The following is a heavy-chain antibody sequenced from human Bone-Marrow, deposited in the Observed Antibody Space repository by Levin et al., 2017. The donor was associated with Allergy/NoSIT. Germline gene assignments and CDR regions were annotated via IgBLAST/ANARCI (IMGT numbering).Heavy chain of an antibody. CDR3: ARDWKGGFRGLPALNAFDI. CDR1: GFSFDGFA. D-gene: IGHD1-1*01. V-gene: IGHV3-9*01. CDR2: ISWNIDNL. J-gene: IGHJ3*02. Sequence: GGSLRLSCAASGFSFDGFAMHWVRRAPGKGLEWVSGISWNIDNLGYADSVKGRFTISRDNAKNSLYLQMNSLRTDDTAVYYCARDWKGGFRGLPALNAFDIWGQGTLVTVSS.